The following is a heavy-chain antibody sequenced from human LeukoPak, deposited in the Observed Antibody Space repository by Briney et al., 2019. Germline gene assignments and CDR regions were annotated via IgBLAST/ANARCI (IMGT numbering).Heavy chain of an antibody. J-gene: IGHJ3*02. CDR2: IYHSGST. CDR3: ASSYGDYLAFDI. Sequence: PSGTLSLTCAVSGGSISISNRWSWVRQPPGKGLEWIGEIYHSGSTNYNPSLKSRVTISVDKSKNQFSLKLSSVTAADTAVYYCASSYGDYLAFDIWGQGTMVTVSS. CDR1: GGSISISNR. D-gene: IGHD4-17*01. V-gene: IGHV4-4*02.